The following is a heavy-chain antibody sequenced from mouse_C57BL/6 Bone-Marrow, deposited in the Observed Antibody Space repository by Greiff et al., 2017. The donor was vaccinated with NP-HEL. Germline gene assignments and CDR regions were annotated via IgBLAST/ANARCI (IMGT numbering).Heavy chain of an antibody. V-gene: IGHV1-78*01. CDR1: GYTFTDHT. CDR2: IYPGDGST. CDR3: AREGYYGSSYPFAY. D-gene: IGHD1-1*01. Sequence: QVQLQQSDAELVKPGASVKISCKVSGYTFTDHTIHWMKKRPDQGLEWIGYIYPGDGSTKYTEKFKGKATFTADKSSSTAYMQLNSLTSEDSAVYFCAREGYYGSSYPFAYWGQGTLVTVSA. J-gene: IGHJ3*01.